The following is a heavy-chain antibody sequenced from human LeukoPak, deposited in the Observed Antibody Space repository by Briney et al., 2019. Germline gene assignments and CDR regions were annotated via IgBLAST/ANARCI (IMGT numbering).Heavy chain of an antibody. Sequence: GGSLRFSCAASGFTFSNYAMSWVRQAPGKGLEWVSAISGSGHTTYYADSVRGRFTFSRDNSKSTLFLQMNSLRAEDTAIYYCAKARTLTTLLGSWGQGTLVTVSS. D-gene: IGHD4-17*01. J-gene: IGHJ5*02. CDR3: AKARTLTTLLGS. CDR1: GFTFSNYA. CDR2: ISGSGHTT. V-gene: IGHV3-23*01.